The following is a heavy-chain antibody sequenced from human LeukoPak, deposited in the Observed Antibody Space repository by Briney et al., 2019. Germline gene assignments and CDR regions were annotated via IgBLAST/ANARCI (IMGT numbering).Heavy chain of an antibody. CDR1: GGTFSSYA. D-gene: IGHD6-19*01. CDR3: ARAGGGGWYVSSWFDP. CDR2: IIPIFGTA. V-gene: IGHV1-69*05. J-gene: IGHJ5*02. Sequence: ASVKVSCKASGGTFSSYAISWVRQAPGQGLEWMGGIIPIFGTANYAQKFQGRVTMTRDTSTSTVYMELSSLRSEDTAVYYCARAGGGGWYVSSWFDPWGQGTLVTVSS.